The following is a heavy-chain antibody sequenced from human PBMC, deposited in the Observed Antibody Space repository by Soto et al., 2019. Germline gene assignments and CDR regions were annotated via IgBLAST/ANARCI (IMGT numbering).Heavy chain of an antibody. J-gene: IGHJ6*03. CDR1: GFTFSNYW. CDR2: INSDGSVS. V-gene: IGHV3-74*01. Sequence: EVKLVESGGGLVQPGGSLRLSCAASGFTFSNYWMYWVRQAPGQGLVWVSRINSDGSVSRYADSVRGRLTIPRDNVKNTLYLQMNSLRVEATAVYYCARGDCVGGSCYSLAGSFYYYMDVWGKGTTVTVFS. CDR3: ARGDCVGGSCYSLAGSFYYYMDV. D-gene: IGHD2-15*01.